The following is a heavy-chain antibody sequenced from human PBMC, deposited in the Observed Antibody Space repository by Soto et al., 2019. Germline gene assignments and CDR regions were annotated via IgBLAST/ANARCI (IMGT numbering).Heavy chain of an antibody. Sequence: GGSLRLSCAVSGFTFSSYEMKWVRQAPGKGLEWVSYISSSGTTIHYADSVKGRFTISRDNAKNSLNLQMNSLRAEDTAVYCCARGAGSYPIRMDVWGKGTKVTVSS. V-gene: IGHV3-48*03. CDR1: GFTFSSYE. D-gene: IGHD3-10*01. CDR3: ARGAGSYPIRMDV. J-gene: IGHJ6*04. CDR2: ISSSGTTI.